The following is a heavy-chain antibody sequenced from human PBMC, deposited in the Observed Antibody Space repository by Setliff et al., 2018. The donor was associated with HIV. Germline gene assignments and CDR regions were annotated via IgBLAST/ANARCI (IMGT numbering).Heavy chain of an antibody. CDR1: GGSIYGSDYY. J-gene: IGHJ4*02. D-gene: IGHD1-1*01. CDR2: VYYSGST. V-gene: IGHV4-39*01. CDR3: ARLRGLNLEPFDY. Sequence: SSETLSLTCTVSGGSIYGSDYYWGWIRQPPGKGLEWIGSVYYSGSTYYNPSLKSRLTISVDTSTNKFSLKLSSVTAADTAVYYCARLRGLNLEPFDYWGQGTLVTVSS.